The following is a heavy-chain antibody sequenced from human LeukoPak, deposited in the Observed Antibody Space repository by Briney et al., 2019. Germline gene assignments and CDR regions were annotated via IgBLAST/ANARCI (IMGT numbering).Heavy chain of an antibody. CDR1: GFTFSSYS. CDR2: ISSSSSTI. Sequence: GGSLRLSCAASGFTFSSYSMNWVRQAPGKGLEWVSYISSSSSTIYYADSVKGRFTISRDNAKNSLYLQMNSLRAEDTAVYYCASVVWVTARWGQGTLVTVSS. D-gene: IGHD2-8*01. J-gene: IGHJ4*02. CDR3: ASVVWVTAR. V-gene: IGHV3-48*04.